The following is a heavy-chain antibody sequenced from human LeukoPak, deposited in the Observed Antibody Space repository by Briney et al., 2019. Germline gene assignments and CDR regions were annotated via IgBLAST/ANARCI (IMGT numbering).Heavy chain of an antibody. D-gene: IGHD3-3*01. CDR2: IYTSGST. Sequence: KPSKALSLTCTVSGGSISSYYWSWIRQPPGKGLEWIGYIYTSGSTNYNPSLKSRVTISVDTSKNQFSLKLSSVTAADTAVYYCARLELWSGYLSVFDYWGQGTLVTVSS. V-gene: IGHV4-4*09. CDR1: GGSISSYY. CDR3: ARLELWSGYLSVFDY. J-gene: IGHJ4*02.